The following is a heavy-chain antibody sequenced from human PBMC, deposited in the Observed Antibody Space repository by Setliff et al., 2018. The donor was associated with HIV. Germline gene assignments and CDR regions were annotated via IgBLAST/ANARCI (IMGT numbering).Heavy chain of an antibody. CDR1: GGSISSYY. Sequence: PSETLSLTCTVSGGSISSYYWSWIRQPPGKGLEWIGYIYYSGSTNYNPSLKSRVTISVDTSKSQFSLKLSSVTAADTAVYYCARGVRGYGEIRYFFYYYYMDVWGKGTTVTVSS. J-gene: IGHJ6*03. V-gene: IGHV4-59*08. CDR2: IYYSGST. D-gene: IGHD3-9*01. CDR3: ARGVRGYGEIRYFFYYYYMDV.